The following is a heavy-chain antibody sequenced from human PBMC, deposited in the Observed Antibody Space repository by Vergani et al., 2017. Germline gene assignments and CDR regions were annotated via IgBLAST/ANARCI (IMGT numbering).Heavy chain of an antibody. D-gene: IGHD6-6*01. Sequence: QVQLVQSGAEVKKPGASVKVSCKASGYTFTGYYMQWVRQAPGQGLEWMGWINPNSGGTNYAQKFQGRVTMTRDTSISTAYMELSRLRSDDTAVYYCARDRLLSIAARRGKYYFDYWGQGTLVTVSS. CDR3: ARDRLLSIAARRGKYYFDY. V-gene: IGHV1-2*02. CDR1: GYTFTGYY. J-gene: IGHJ4*02. CDR2: INPNSGGT.